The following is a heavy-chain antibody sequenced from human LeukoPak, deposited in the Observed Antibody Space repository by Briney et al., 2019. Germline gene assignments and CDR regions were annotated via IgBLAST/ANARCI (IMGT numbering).Heavy chain of an antibody. V-gene: IGHV4-59*05. D-gene: IGHD5-24*01. CDR3: ARTENYIPEYWFDP. Sequence: GSLRLSCAASGFTFSSYTMNWVRQPPGKGLEWIGSICYSGSTFYNPSLKSRVTLSVDTSKNQFSLKLSSVTAADTAVYCCARTENYIPEYWFDPWGQGTLVTVSS. CDR1: GFTFSSYT. CDR2: ICYSGST. J-gene: IGHJ5*02.